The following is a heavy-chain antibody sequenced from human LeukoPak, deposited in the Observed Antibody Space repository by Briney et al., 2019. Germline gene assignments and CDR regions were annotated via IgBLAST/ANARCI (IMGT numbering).Heavy chain of an antibody. Sequence: GGSLRLSCAASGFTFNSYSMCWVRQAPGKGLEWVSSFSSSSSHMFYADSVKRRFSISRDNAKNSLYLQMNSVRAEDTAVYYCVRDSGSSYGYYFLHWGQGTLVTVSS. V-gene: IGHV3-21*01. CDR2: FSSSSSHM. D-gene: IGHD1-26*01. CDR1: GFTFNSYS. CDR3: VRDSGSSYGYYFLH. J-gene: IGHJ1*01.